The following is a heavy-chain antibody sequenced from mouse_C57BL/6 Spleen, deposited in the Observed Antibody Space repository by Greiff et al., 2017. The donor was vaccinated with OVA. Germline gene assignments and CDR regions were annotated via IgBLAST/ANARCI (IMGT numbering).Heavy chain of an antibody. CDR3: ARSGNYVDY. D-gene: IGHD3-2*02. V-gene: IGHV1-54*01. J-gene: IGHJ2*01. CDR2: INPGSGGT. Sequence: VKLQESGAELVRPGTSVKVSCKASGYAFTNYLIEWVKQRPGQGLEWIGVINPGSGGTNYNEKFKGKATLTADKSSSTAYMQLSSLTSEDSAVYFCARSGNYVDYWGQGTTLTVSS. CDR1: GYAFTNYL.